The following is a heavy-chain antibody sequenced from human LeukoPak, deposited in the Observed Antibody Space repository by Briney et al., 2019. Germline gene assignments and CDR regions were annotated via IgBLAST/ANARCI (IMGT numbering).Heavy chain of an antibody. J-gene: IGHJ4*02. CDR1: GYSFTSYW. CDR2: IDPSDSYT. CDR3: ARMVRGVTIDY. V-gene: IGHV5-10-1*01. D-gene: IGHD3-10*01. Sequence: GESLKISCKGSGYSFTSYWISWVRQMPGKGQEWMGRIDPSDSYTNYSPSFRGHVTISADKSISTAYLQWSSLKASDTAMYYCARMVRGVTIDYWGQGTLVTVSS.